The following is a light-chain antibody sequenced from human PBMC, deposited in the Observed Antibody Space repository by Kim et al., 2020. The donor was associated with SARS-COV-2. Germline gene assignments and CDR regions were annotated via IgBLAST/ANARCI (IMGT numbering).Light chain of an antibody. Sequence: SSAVGDRVTITCRAIQGISTLLAWYQQKPGEAPTLLIYRASTLPRGVPSRFSGSGSGAEFTLTISSLQPDDVATYYCQPYNTNPYPFGQGTKLEI. CDR2: RAS. CDR3: QPYNTNPYP. V-gene: IGKV1-5*03. CDR1: QGISTL. J-gene: IGKJ2*01.